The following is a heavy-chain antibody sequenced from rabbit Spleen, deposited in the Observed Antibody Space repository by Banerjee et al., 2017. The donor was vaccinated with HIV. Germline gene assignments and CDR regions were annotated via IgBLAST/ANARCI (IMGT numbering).Heavy chain of an antibody. V-gene: IGHV1S40*01. CDR1: GVSFSFSSY. CDR2: IDIGSSAFT. D-gene: IGHD1-1*01. J-gene: IGHJ6*01. CDR3: ARDTSSSFSSYGMDL. Sequence: QSLEESGGDLVKPGASLTLTCTASGVSFSFSSYICWVRQAPGKGLEWIACIDIGSSAFTYYANWAKGRFTISKTSSTTVTLQMTSLTAADTATYFCARDTSSSFSSYGMDLWGPGTLVTVS.